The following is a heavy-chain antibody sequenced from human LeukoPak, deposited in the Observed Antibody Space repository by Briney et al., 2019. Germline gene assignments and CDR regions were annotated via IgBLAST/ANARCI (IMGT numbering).Heavy chain of an antibody. CDR2: ISYDGSNK. D-gene: IGHD1-26*01. Sequence: GGSLRLSCAASGFTFSNYAMSWVRQAPGKGLEWVAVISYDGSNKYYADSVKGRFTISRDNSKNTLYLQMNSLRAEDTAVYYCAKAGPLSGSYYFGAFDIWGQGTMVTVSS. J-gene: IGHJ3*02. CDR3: AKAGPLSGSYYFGAFDI. CDR1: GFTFSNYA. V-gene: IGHV3-30*18.